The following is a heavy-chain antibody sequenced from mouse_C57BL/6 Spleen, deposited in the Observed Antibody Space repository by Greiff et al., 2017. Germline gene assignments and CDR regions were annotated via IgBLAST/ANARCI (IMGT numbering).Heavy chain of an antibody. J-gene: IGHJ3*01. Sequence: EVTLVESGGGLVQPGGSLNLSCAASGFPFSDYGMAWVRQAPRKGPEWVAFISNLAYSIYYADTVTGRFTISRENATNTLYLELSSLRSEDTAMYYCARGGDYDAGDWFAYWGQGTLVTVSA. CDR3: ARGGDYDAGDWFAY. V-gene: IGHV5-15*01. CDR2: ISNLAYSI. CDR1: GFPFSDYG. D-gene: IGHD2-4*01.